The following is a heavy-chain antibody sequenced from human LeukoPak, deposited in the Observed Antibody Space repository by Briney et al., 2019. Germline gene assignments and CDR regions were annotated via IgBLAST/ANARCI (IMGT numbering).Heavy chain of an antibody. CDR3: ARAPIGYCSGGSCYGDYYYYYMDV. V-gene: IGHV1-18*01. J-gene: IGHJ6*03. CDR2: ISAYNGNT. Sequence: GASVKVSCKASGYTFTSYGISWVRQAPGQGLEWMGRISAYNGNTNYAQKLQGRVTMTTDTSTSTAYMELRSLRSEDTAVYYCARAPIGYCSGGSCYGDYYYYYMDVWGKGTTVTISS. CDR1: GYTFTSYG. D-gene: IGHD2-15*01.